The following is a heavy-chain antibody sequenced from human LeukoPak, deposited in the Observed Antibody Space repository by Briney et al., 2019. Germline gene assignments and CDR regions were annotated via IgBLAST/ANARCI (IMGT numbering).Heavy chain of an antibody. CDR3: VNTALWQGSLPKVLDY. CDR2: ISYDGSNK. J-gene: IGHJ4*02. Sequence: GGSLRLSCAASGFTFSSYGMHWVRQAPGKGLEWVAVISYDGSNKYYADSVKGRFTISRDNSKNTLYLQMNSLRAEDTAVYYCVNTALWQGSLPKVLDYWGQGTLVTVSS. V-gene: IGHV3-30*18. D-gene: IGHD5-18*01. CDR1: GFTFSSYG.